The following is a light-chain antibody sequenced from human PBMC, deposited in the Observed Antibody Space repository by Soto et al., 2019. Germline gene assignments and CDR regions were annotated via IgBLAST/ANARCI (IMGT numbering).Light chain of an antibody. CDR1: QNVNSN. V-gene: IGKV3-15*01. CDR3: QHLNNWPSYT. J-gene: IGKJ2*01. CDR2: GAS. Sequence: EIVMTQSPATLSVSPGERATLSCRASQNVNSNLAWYQQKPGQAPRLLIYGASTRDTGVPDRFSGSGSGTEFPLTISRLQPEDFAIYYCQHLNNWPSYTFGQGTKVDIK.